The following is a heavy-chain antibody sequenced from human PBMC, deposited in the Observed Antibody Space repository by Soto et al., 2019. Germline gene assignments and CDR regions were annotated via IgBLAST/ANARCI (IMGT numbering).Heavy chain of an antibody. V-gene: IGHV4-4*02. J-gene: IGHJ4*02. D-gene: IGHD6-13*01. CDR1: GASVRSTYW. CDR2: INHRGSA. Sequence: SETLSLTCAVSGASVRSTYWWSWIRQPPGKGPEWIGEINHRGSANYNPSLKSRVTISVDISKSQFSLRLTSVTAADTAVYYCARYNAASGTNYFAFWGQGALVTIS. CDR3: ARYNAASGTNYFAF.